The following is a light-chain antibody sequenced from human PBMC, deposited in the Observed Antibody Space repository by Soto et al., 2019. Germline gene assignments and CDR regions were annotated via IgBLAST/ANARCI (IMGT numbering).Light chain of an antibody. CDR1: TGAVTSSHY. CDR2: DTN. Sequence: QAVVTQEPSLTVSPGGTVTLTCDSSTGAVTSSHYPYWFQQKPGQAPTTLIYDTNSRHSWTPARFSGSLLGGKGALTLSGAQPEDEADYYCLLSYPGLTGVNVVFGRGTKLTVL. J-gene: IGLJ2*01. V-gene: IGLV7-46*01. CDR3: LLSYPGLTGVNVV.